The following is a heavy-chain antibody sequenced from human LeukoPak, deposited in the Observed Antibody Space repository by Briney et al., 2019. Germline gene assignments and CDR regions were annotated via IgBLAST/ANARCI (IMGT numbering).Heavy chain of an antibody. CDR3: ARRGSGRSFDY. D-gene: IGHD1-26*01. J-gene: IGHJ4*02. CDR2: IYPGDSDT. Sequence: MGIIYPGDSDTRYSPSFQGQVTISADKSISTAYLQWSSLKASDTAMYYCARRGSGRSFDYWGQGTLVTVSS. V-gene: IGHV5-51*01.